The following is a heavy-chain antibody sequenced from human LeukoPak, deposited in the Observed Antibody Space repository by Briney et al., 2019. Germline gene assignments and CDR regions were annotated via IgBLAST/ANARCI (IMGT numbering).Heavy chain of an antibody. J-gene: IGHJ6*02. V-gene: IGHV3-64D*06. CDR3: VKSVGGFYYYGMDV. CDR1: GFTFSSYA. Sequence: GGSLRLSCSASGFTFSSYAMHWVRQAPGKGLEYVSAISSNGGGTYYADSVQGSFTISRDNSKNTLYLQMSSLRAEDTAVYYCVKSVGGFYYYGMDVWGQGTTVTVSS. D-gene: IGHD2-15*01. CDR2: ISSNGGGT.